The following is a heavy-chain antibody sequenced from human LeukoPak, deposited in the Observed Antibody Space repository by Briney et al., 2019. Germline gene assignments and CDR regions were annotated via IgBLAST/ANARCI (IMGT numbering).Heavy chain of an antibody. D-gene: IGHD3-22*01. CDR3: AANYYDSSGYPQGFDP. Sequence: GGSLRLSCAASGFTFSSYAMHWVRQAPGKGLEWVAVISYDGSNKYYADSVKGRFTISRDNSKNTLYLQMNSLRAEDTAVYYCAANYYDSSGYPQGFDPWGQGTLVTVSS. V-gene: IGHV3-30*04. CDR1: GFTFSSYA. J-gene: IGHJ5*02. CDR2: ISYDGSNK.